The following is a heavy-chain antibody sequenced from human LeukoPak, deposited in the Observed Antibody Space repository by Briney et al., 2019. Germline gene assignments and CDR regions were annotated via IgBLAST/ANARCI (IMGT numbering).Heavy chain of an antibody. Sequence: GGSLRLSCAASGFTFSSYSMNWVRQAPGKGLEWVSSISSSSSYIYYADSVKGRFTISRDNAKNTLYLQINSLRAEDTAVYYCARDPSSQVLFSCFEPWGQGTLVTVSS. CDR1: GFTFSSYS. J-gene: IGHJ5*02. D-gene: IGHD2-2*01. V-gene: IGHV3-21*01. CDR2: ISSSSSYI. CDR3: ARDPSSQVLFSCFEP.